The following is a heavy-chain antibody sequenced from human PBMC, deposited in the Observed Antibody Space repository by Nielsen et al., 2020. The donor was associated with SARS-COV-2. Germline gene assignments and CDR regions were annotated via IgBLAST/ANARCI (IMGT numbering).Heavy chain of an antibody. CDR3: ARDRYYDFWSGSPAGDALDI. Sequence: GESLKISCAASGFTFSSYWMSWVRQAPGKGLEWVANIKQDGSEKYYVDSVKGRFTISRDNAKNSLYLQMNSLRAEDTAVYYCARDRYYDFWSGSPAGDALDIWGQGTMVTVSS. J-gene: IGHJ3*02. V-gene: IGHV3-7*03. D-gene: IGHD3-3*01. CDR1: GFTFSSYW. CDR2: IKQDGSEK.